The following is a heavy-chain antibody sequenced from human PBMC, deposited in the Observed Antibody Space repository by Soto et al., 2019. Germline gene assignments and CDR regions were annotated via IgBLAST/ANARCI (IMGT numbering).Heavy chain of an antibody. CDR2: ISSDGSNK. CDR3: ARDPRIVGAPRNYFSY. D-gene: IGHD1-26*01. V-gene: IGHV3-30-3*01. Sequence: GGSLRLSCAASGFTFSSYAMHWVRQAPGKGLEWVALISSDGSNKYYADSVKGRFTISRDNSKNTLYLQMDSLRAEDTAVYYCARDPRIVGAPRNYFSYWGQGTLVTVSS. J-gene: IGHJ4*02. CDR1: GFTFSSYA.